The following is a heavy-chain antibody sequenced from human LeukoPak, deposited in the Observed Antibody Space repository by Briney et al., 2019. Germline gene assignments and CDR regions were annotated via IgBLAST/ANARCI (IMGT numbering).Heavy chain of an antibody. CDR2: IKQDGSAK. Sequence: PGGSLRLSCAASGFTFSSYWMSWVRQAPGRGLEWVANIKQDGSAKYYVDSVKGRFTISRDNAKNSLYLQMNSLRAEDTAVYYCARDSITMTVVVGDLDYWGQGTLVTVSS. CDR3: ARDSITMTVVVGDLDY. J-gene: IGHJ4*02. D-gene: IGHD3-22*01. V-gene: IGHV3-7*01. CDR1: GFTFSSYW.